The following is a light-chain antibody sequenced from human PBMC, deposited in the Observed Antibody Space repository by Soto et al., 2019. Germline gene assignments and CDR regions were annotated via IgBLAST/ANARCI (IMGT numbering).Light chain of an antibody. CDR3: TSYTSDSTYV. CDR1: SCDVGSYNY. Sequence: QSVLTQPASVSGAPGQSITISCIGTSCDVGSYNYVSWYQQHPGKAPKLMVYDVSTRPSGVSTRFSGSKSGITASLTISGLQAEDEADYYCTSYTSDSTYVFGTGTKVTVL. CDR2: DVS. J-gene: IGLJ1*01. V-gene: IGLV2-14*03.